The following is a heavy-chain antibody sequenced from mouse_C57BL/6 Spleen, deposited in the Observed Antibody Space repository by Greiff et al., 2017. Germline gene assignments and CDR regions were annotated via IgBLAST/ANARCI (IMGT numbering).Heavy chain of an antibody. Sequence: DVMLVESGGGLVKPGGSLKLSCAASGFTFSSYTMSWVRQTPEKRLEWVATISGGGGNTYYPDSVKGRFTISRDNAKNTLYLQMSSLRSEDTALYYCASFAGYFDYWGQGTTLTVSS. J-gene: IGHJ2*01. CDR3: ASFAGYFDY. CDR2: ISGGGGNT. CDR1: GFTFSSYT. V-gene: IGHV5-9*01.